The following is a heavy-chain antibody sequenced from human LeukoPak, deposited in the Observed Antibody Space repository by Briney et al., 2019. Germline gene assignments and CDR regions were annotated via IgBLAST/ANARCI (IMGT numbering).Heavy chain of an antibody. CDR3: ARGNTEYDLWSGYYTVDY. CDR1: GYTFTSYD. J-gene: IGHJ4*02. D-gene: IGHD3-3*01. Sequence: ASVKVSCKASGYTFTSYDINWVRQATGQGLEWMGWMNPNSGNTGYAQKFQGRVTITRNTSISTAYMELSSLRSEDTAVYYCARGNTEYDLWSGYYTVDYWGQGTLVTVSS. CDR2: MNPNSGNT. V-gene: IGHV1-8*03.